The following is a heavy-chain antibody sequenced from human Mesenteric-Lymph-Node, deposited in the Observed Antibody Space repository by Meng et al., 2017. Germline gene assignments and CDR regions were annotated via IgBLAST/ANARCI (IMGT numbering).Heavy chain of an antibody. V-gene: IGHV3-48*03. Sequence: GSVKVSCAASGFTFSNYEFNWVRQAPGKGLEWVSYISYSGHSIYYADSVKGRLTISRDNAKNSLYLQMNSLRAEDTAVYYCARDLGGGTYTSGWFDPWGQGTLVTVSS. CDR2: ISYSGHSI. J-gene: IGHJ5*02. D-gene: IGHD2-15*01. CDR3: ARDLGGGTYTSGWFDP. CDR1: GFTFSNYE.